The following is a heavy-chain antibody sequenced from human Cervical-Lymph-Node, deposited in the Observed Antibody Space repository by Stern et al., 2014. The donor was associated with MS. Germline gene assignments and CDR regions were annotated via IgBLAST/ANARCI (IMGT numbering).Heavy chain of an antibody. CDR3: ARQTTAWASDV. Sequence: EMQLVESGAELIRPGESLKISCKGSGFKFSIYWIAWVRQMPGKGLEWMGIIYPGDSETRYSPSFHGQVTMSADKSTSTAYLQWSSLNASDTAMYFCARQTTAWASDVWGQGTLVTVSS. CDR1: GFKFSIYW. CDR2: IYPGDSET. J-gene: IGHJ4*02. D-gene: IGHD1-14*01. V-gene: IGHV5-51*01.